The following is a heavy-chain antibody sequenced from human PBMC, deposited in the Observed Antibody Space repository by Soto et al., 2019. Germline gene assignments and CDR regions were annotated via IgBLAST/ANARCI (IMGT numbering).Heavy chain of an antibody. Sequence: GGALRLSCTASGFTLSDYAIPWFRQGLGKRLEWLGFIRSSAFGLTADYDASVKGRFTISRDDSKSIAYLQMNSPKTEDTAVYYCSRMDWTTYSCFYLSGYWGQ. D-gene: IGHD2-15*01. CDR2: IRSSAFGLTA. CDR1: GFTLSDYA. V-gene: IGHV3-49*03. CDR3: SRMDWTTYSCFYLSGY. J-gene: IGHJ4*02.